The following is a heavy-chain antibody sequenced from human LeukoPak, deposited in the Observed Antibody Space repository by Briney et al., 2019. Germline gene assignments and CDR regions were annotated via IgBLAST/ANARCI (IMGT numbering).Heavy chain of an antibody. CDR1: GYTFTSYD. J-gene: IGHJ4*02. CDR3: ARGRWEYDFWSGYLNY. V-gene: IGHV3-48*03. CDR2: ISSDSSTI. D-gene: IGHD3-3*01. Sequence: SCKASGYTFTSYDINWVRQATGQGLEWVSYISSDSSTIYYADSVKGRFTISRDNAKNSLYLQMNSLRAEDTAVYYCARGRWEYDFWSGYLNYWGQGTLVTVSS.